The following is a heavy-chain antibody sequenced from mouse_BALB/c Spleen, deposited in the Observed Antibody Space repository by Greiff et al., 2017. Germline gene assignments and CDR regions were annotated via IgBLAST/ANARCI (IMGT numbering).Heavy chain of an antibody. J-gene: IGHJ4*01. CDR1: GFTFSDFY. Sequence: EVNVVESGGGLVQPGGSLRLSCATSGFTFSDFYMEWVRQPPGKRLEWIAASRNKANDYTTEYSASVKGRFIVSRDTSQSILYLQMNALRADDTAIYYCSRDGGNYYAMDYWGQGTSVTVSS. CDR3: SRDGGNYYAMDY. CDR2: SRNKANDYTT. V-gene: IGHV7-1*02.